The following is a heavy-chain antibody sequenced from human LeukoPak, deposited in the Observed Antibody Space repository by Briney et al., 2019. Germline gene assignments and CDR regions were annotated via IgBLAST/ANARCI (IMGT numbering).Heavy chain of an antibody. D-gene: IGHD3-22*01. J-gene: IGHJ4*02. V-gene: IGHV4-4*07. Sequence: PSETLSLTCTVSGGSISSYYGSSIRQHAGKGLEWIGRIYTSGSTNYNPSLKSRVTMSVDTSKNQFSLKVSSVTAADTAVYYCARDGSSGYYYWGQGTLVTVPS. CDR1: GGSISSYY. CDR2: IYTSGST. CDR3: ARDGSSGYYY.